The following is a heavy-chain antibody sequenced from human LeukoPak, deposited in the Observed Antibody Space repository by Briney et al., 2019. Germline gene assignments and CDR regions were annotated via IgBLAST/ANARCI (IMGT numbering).Heavy chain of an antibody. CDR1: GFTFSSYA. D-gene: IGHD3-16*02. CDR2: ISGSGGST. CDR3: ARGGYDYVWGSYRYRYGMDV. J-gene: IGHJ6*04. Sequence: PGGSLRLSCAASGFTFSSYAMSWVRQAPGKGLEWVSAISGSGGSTYYADSVKGRFTISRDNSKNTLYLQMNSLRAEDTAVYYCARGGYDYVWGSYRYRYGMDVWGKGTTVTVSS. V-gene: IGHV3-23*01.